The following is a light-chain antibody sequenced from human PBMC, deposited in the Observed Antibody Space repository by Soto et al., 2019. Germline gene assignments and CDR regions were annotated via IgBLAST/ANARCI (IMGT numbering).Light chain of an antibody. CDR2: GAS. CDR3: QQYGSSPPIT. Sequence: EIVLTQSPGTLSLSPGERATLSCRASQSVSSSYLAWYQQKPGQAPRLLIYGASSRATGIPDRFSGSGSGTDVTLTISRLEPEDFVVYYCQQYGSSPPITFGQGTRLEMK. V-gene: IGKV3-20*01. CDR1: QSVSSSY. J-gene: IGKJ5*01.